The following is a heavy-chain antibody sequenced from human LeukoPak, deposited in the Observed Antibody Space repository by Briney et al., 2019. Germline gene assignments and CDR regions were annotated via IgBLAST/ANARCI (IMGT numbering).Heavy chain of an antibody. V-gene: IGHV4-39*01. CDR2: IYYSGST. CDR1: GGSIRISSYY. J-gene: IGHJ4*02. D-gene: IGHD3-22*01. CDR3: ARHRTIYYDNSGYWV. Sequence: SETLSLTCTVSGGSIRISSYYWGWIRQPPGKGLEWIGSIYYSGSTYYNPSLKSRVTMSVDTSKNQFSLKLSSVTAADTAVYYCARHRTIYYDNSGYWVWGQGTLVTVSS.